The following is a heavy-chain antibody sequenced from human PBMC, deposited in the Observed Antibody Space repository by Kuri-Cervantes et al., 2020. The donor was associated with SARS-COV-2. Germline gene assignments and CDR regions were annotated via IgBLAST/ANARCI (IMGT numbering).Heavy chain of an antibody. CDR3: AKLGFRGWFDP. J-gene: IGHJ5*02. CDR2: ISYDGSNK. V-gene: IGHV3-30-3*02. D-gene: IGHD1-26*01. CDR1: RFSFSSYT. Sequence: GGSLRLSCAASRFSFSSYTLHWVRQAPGKGLECVAVISYDGSNKYYADSVKGRFTISRDNSKDTLYLQMNSLRAEDTAVYYCAKLGFRGWFDPWGQGTLVTVSS.